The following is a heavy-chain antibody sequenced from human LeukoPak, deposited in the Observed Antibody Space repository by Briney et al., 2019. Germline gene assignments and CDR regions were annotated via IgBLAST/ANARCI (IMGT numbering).Heavy chain of an antibody. CDR1: GGSISSYY. CDR2: IYHSGNT. D-gene: IGHD3-22*01. V-gene: IGHV4-59*01. J-gene: IGHJ6*02. CDR3: ARDRNYYDSSGPPYYYSALDV. Sequence: SETLSLTCIVSGGSISSYYWSWIRQPPGKGLEWIGYIYHSGNTYYNPSLKSRVTISIHNSKNQFSLKVNSVTAADTAVYYCARDRNYYDSSGPPYYYSALDVWGQGTTVTVSS.